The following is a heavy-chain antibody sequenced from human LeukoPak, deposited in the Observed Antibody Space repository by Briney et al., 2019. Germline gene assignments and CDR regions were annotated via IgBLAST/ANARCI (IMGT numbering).Heavy chain of an antibody. CDR3: AKTPYGGPPYFDY. J-gene: IGHJ4*02. CDR2: ISYDGSSK. CDR1: GFTFSSYG. Sequence: PGGSLRLSCAASGFTFSSYGMHWVRQAPGKGLEWVAVISYDGSSKCYADSVKGRFTISRDNSKNTLYLQMNSLRAEDTAVYYCAKTPYGGPPYFDYWGQGTLVTVSS. V-gene: IGHV3-30*18. D-gene: IGHD4-23*01.